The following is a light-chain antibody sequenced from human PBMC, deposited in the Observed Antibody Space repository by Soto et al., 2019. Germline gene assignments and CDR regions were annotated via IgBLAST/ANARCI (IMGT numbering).Light chain of an antibody. CDR3: QQYGNGNSPRYS. CDR1: QSVSSNY. J-gene: IGKJ2*03. CDR2: ETS. V-gene: IGKV3-20*01. Sequence: EIVLTQSPGTLSLSLGERATLSCRASQSVSSNYLAWYQQKPGQAPRLLIYETSSRATGIPDRFSGGGSGTDFTLSISRLEPEDFAVYYCQQYGNGNSPRYSFGQGTRLEIK.